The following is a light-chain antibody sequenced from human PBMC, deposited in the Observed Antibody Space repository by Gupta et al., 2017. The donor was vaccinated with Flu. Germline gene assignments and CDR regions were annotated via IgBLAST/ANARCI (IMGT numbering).Light chain of an antibody. J-gene: IGLJ3*02. CDR3: AAWDDSMNGWV. CDR1: SSNIGSNT. Sequence: QSVLTQPPSASGTPGQRVTIICSGSSSNIGSNTVNWYQQLPGTAPKLLIYSNNQRPSGAPARFSASKSGTSASTAISVPQAEDEADYYCAAWDDSMNGWVCGGGTKRTVL. CDR2: SNN. V-gene: IGLV1-44*01.